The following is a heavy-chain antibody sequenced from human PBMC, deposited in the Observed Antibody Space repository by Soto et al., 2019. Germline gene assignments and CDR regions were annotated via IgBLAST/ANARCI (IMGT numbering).Heavy chain of an antibody. CDR3: ARIAATGRGWDV. Sequence: EVQLVESGGGLVQPGGSLRLSCVDSGFTFSSYWMSWVRQAPVKGLEWVGNIKQDGSEENYVDSLKGRFTISRDNAKNSMYRQMNSLRAEDTAVYSWARIAATGRGWDVWGQGTTVVVSS. J-gene: IGHJ6*02. CDR1: GFTFSSYW. V-gene: IGHV3-7*01. D-gene: IGHD6-13*01. CDR2: IKQDGSEE.